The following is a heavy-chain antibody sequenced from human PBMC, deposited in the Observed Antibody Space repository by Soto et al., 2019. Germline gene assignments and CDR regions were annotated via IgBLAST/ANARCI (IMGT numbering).Heavy chain of an antibody. D-gene: IGHD5-12*01. Sequence: ASVKVSCKASGYTFTSYGISWVRQAPGQGLEWMGWISPYNGKADYAQKFQGRVTITADESTSTAYMELSSLRSEDTAVYYCARDLPEMATTKVIYGMDVWGQGTTVTVSS. J-gene: IGHJ6*02. CDR2: ISPYNGKA. V-gene: IGHV1-18*01. CDR1: GYTFTSYG. CDR3: ARDLPEMATTKVIYGMDV.